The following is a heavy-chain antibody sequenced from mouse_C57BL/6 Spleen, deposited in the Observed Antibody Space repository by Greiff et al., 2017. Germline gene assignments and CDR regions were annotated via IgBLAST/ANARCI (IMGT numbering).Heavy chain of an antibody. CDR1: GYTFTSYW. Sequence: QVQLKQPGAELVKPGASVKLSCKASGYTFTSYWMQWVKQRPGQGLEWIGEIDPSDSYTNYNQKFKGKATLTVDTSSSTAYMQLSSLTSEDSAVYYCARPITTVVAYYYAMDYWGQGTSVTVSS. CDR2: IDPSDSYT. D-gene: IGHD1-1*01. J-gene: IGHJ4*01. CDR3: ARPITTVVAYYYAMDY. V-gene: IGHV1-50*01.